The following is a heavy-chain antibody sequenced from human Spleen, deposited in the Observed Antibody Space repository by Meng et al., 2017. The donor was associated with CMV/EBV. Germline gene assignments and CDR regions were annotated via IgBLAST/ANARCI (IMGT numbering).Heavy chain of an antibody. CDR1: GFNYYGYW. J-gene: IGHJ4*02. D-gene: IGHD1-26*01. CDR3: ASSLFRWSYYIGY. V-gene: IGHV3-7*01. CDR2: INQDGSEK. Sequence: GESLKISCAASGFNYYGYWMTWVRQAPGKGLEWVANINQDGSEKYYVESVKGRFTISRDNSKNTLYLQMGSLRVDDTAVYYCASSLFRWSYYIGYWGQGTVVTVSS.